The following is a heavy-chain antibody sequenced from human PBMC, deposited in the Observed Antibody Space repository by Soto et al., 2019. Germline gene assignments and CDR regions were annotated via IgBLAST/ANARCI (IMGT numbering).Heavy chain of an antibody. CDR3: AKAPRIAAAGTGVAYYYYMDV. Sequence: EVQLLESGGGLVQPGGSLRLSCAASGFTFSSYAMSWIRQAPGKGLEWVSAISGSGGSTYYADSVKGRFTISRDNSKNTLYLQINSLRAEDTAVYYCAKAPRIAAAGTGVAYYYYMDVWGKGTTVTVSS. D-gene: IGHD6-13*01. CDR1: GFTFSSYA. CDR2: ISGSGGST. J-gene: IGHJ6*03. V-gene: IGHV3-23*01.